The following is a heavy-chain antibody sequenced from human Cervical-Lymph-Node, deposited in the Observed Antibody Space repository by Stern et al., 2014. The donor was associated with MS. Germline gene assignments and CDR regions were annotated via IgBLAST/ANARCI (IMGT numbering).Heavy chain of an antibody. CDR2: IYHSGST. J-gene: IGHJ3*01. Sequence: VQLVQSGSGQAKPSQTLSLTCAVSGGSISSGGSSWNWIRQPPGKGLEGIGFIYHSGSTYYKPSLKGRVLVSVDTSKNQFALNLRSGTAADTAVYYCARGGVIYTQDRNGFDVWGQGTMVTVSS. CDR3: ARGGVIYTQDRNGFDV. D-gene: IGHD2-21*01. V-gene: IGHV4-30-2*01. CDR1: GGSISSGGSS.